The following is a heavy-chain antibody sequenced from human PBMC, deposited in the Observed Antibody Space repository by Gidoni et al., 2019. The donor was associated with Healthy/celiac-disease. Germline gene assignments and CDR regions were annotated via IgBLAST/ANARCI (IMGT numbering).Heavy chain of an antibody. Sequence: QVQLVQSGAEVKKPGASVKVSCKTSGYTFTSYYMHWVRQAPGQGLEWMGIINPSGGSTSYAQKFQGRFTMTRDTSTSTVYMELSSLRSEDTAVYYCAGSSGYYPGDYYYYYGMDVWGQGTTVTVSS. CDR3: AGSSGYYPGDYYYYYGMDV. J-gene: IGHJ6*02. D-gene: IGHD3-22*01. CDR1: GYTFTSYY. V-gene: IGHV1-46*01. CDR2: INPSGGST.